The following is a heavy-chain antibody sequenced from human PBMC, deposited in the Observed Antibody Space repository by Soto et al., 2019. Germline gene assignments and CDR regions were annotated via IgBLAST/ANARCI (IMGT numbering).Heavy chain of an antibody. Sequence: QVQLQESGPGLVKPSQTLSLTCTVSGGSISTDDHYWSWIRQPPGKGLEWIGYIYYTGSTHYNPSLKSRLFTSLDPSKNPFSLQLTSVTAADTAVYYCASLRSRWNIDYWGQGTLVTVSS. CDR1: GGSISTDDHY. D-gene: IGHD6-13*01. V-gene: IGHV4-30-4*01. CDR2: IYYTGST. J-gene: IGHJ4*02. CDR3: ASLRSRWNIDY.